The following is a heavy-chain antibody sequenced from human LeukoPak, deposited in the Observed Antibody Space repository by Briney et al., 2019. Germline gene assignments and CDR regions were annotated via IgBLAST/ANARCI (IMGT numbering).Heavy chain of an antibody. CDR1: GFTFSSYA. CDR3: AREDIVIVPAPRPYYYYGMDV. Sequence: PGGSLRLSCAASGFTFSSYAMHWVRQAPGKGLDWGAFISYDGSNKYYADPVKGRFTTSRDNSKNTLYLQMNSLRAEDTAVYYCAREDIVIVPAPRPYYYYGMDVWGQGTTVTVSS. D-gene: IGHD2-2*01. V-gene: IGHV3-30-3*01. CDR2: ISYDGSNK. J-gene: IGHJ6*02.